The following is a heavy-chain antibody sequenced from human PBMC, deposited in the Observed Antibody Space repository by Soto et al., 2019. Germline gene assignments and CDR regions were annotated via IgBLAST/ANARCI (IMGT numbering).Heavy chain of an antibody. D-gene: IGHD6-19*01. CDR2: IYYSGST. Sequence: SETLSLTCTVSGGSISSSSYYWGWIRQPPGKGLEWIGSIYYSGSTYYNPSLKSRVTISVDTSKNQFSLKLSSVTAADTAVYYCARLAVAGTLGWGQGTLVTVSS. CDR1: GGSISSSSYY. J-gene: IGHJ4*02. V-gene: IGHV4-39*01. CDR3: ARLAVAGTLG.